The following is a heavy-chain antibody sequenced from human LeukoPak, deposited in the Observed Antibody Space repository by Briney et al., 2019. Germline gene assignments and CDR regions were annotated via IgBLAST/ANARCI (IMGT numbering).Heavy chain of an antibody. J-gene: IGHJ4*02. CDR2: IYPGDSDT. CDR3: ARRQGCSTSSCPPDS. D-gene: IGHD2-2*01. Sequence: GEPLKISCRGSGYSFNTYWIGWVRPMPGKGLEWMGIIYPGDSDTRYSPSFRGQVTMSADKSINTAYLQWSSLKASDTAMYFCARRQGCSTSSCPPDSWGQGTLVTVSS. V-gene: IGHV5-51*01. CDR1: GYSFNTYW.